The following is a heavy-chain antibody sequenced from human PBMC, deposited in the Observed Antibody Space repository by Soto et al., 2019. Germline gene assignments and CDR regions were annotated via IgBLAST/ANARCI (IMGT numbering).Heavy chain of an antibody. J-gene: IGHJ4*02. CDR1: GGSFSSGNYH. Sequence: QVQLQESGPGLVKPSQTLSLTCTVSGGSFSSGNYHWSWIRQPPGKGLEWIGFIYYSRINYYNPSLKRRVSISQNTPKNQFSLRLSPLTAADTAIYYCARVVDGYNFPFDYWGQGILVTVSS. CDR3: ARVVDGYNFPFDY. CDR2: IYYSRIN. V-gene: IGHV4-30-4*01. D-gene: IGHD5-12*01.